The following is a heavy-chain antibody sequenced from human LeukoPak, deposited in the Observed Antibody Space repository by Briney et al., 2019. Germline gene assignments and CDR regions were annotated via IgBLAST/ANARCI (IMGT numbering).Heavy chain of an antibody. Sequence: GASVKVSCKASGYTFTSYDINWVRQATGQGLEWMGWMNPNSGNTGYAQKFQGRITITRDTSASTAYMELTSLRSDDTAMYYCARSGELYFHLDYWGQGSLVSVSS. J-gene: IGHJ4*02. CDR1: GYTFTSYD. V-gene: IGHV1-8*03. CDR3: ARSGELYFHLDY. D-gene: IGHD3-10*01. CDR2: MNPNSGNT.